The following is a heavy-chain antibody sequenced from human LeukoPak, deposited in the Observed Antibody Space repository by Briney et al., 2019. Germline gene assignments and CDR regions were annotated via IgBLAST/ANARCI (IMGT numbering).Heavy chain of an antibody. J-gene: IGHJ5*02. CDR3: ARGTTVAASAS. V-gene: IGHV4-38-2*01. CDR2: ISHSGDT. Sequence: SETLSLTCGVSGYSISSSYYWGWIRQPPGKGLGWIGSISHSGDTCYNPSLKSRVTISVDTSKNQFSLRLSSVTAADTAIYYCARGTTVAASASWGQGTLVTVSS. CDR1: GYSISSSYY. D-gene: IGHD4-11*01.